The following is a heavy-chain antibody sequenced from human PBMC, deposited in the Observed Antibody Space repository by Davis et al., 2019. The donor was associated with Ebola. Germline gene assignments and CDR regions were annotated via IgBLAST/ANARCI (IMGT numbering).Heavy chain of an antibody. V-gene: IGHV2-70*11. J-gene: IGHJ6*02. CDR2: SDWDDDK. D-gene: IGHD6-13*01. CDR1: GFPLSTSEMC. Sequence: SGATLAHPTQLFTLICTFPGFPLSTSEMCVSWVRQPRGKYLEWLARSDWDDDKYYSTSLKTRLTISKDTSKNQVVLTMTNMDPVDTATYYCARAGFYYYYGMDVWGQGTTVTVSS. CDR3: ARAGFYYYYGMDV.